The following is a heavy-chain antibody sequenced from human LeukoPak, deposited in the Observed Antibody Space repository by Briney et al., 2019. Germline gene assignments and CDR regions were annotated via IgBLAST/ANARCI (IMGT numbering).Heavy chain of an antibody. CDR2: ISGNGDTT. D-gene: IGHD6-13*01. J-gene: IGHJ4*02. V-gene: IGHV3-23*01. CDR3: AKGVQHLIRGVFDF. Sequence: GGSLRLSCAASGFTFSNYAMSWVRQAPGKGLEWVSAISGNGDTTYYADSVKGRFTISRDSSKNTLFLQMNSLRAEDTGLYYCAKGVQHLIRGVFDFWGQGTRVTVSS. CDR1: GFTFSNYA.